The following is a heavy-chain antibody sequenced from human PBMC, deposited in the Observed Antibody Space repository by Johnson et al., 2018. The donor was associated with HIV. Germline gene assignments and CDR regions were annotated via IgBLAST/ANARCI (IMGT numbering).Heavy chain of an antibody. CDR2: ISYDGSNK. Sequence: QMQLVESGGGVVQPGRSLRLSCAASGFSFSSYDMHWVRQAPGKGLEWVAIISYDGSNKYYADSVKGRFTISRDNSKDTLYLQMNSLRAEDTLYLQLNSLRAEDTLYRQMYSLGAEDTAVYYCAKVSGGGIVRWDIWGQGTMDTDSS. J-gene: IGHJ3*02. D-gene: IGHD3-10*01. V-gene: IGHV3-30-3*01. CDR3: NSLRAEDTLYRQMYSLGAEDTAVYYCAKVSGGGIVRWDI. CDR1: GFSFSSYD.